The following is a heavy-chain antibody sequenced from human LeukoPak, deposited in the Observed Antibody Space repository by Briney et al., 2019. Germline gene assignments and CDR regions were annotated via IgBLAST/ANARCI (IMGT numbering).Heavy chain of an antibody. CDR1: GVSISSSSYY. D-gene: IGHD3-22*01. J-gene: IGHJ3*02. V-gene: IGHV4-39*01. CDR2: IYYSGST. CDR3: ARHDYDSSDAFDI. Sequence: SETLSLTCTVSGVSISSSSYYWGWIRQPPGKGLEWIGSIYYSGSTYYNPSLKSRVTISVDTSKNQFSLKLSSVTAADTAVYYCARHDYDSSDAFDIWGQGTMVTVSS.